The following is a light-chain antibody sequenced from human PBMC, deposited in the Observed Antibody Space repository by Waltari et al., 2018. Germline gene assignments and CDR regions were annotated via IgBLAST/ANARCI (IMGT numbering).Light chain of an antibody. J-gene: IGLJ2*01. V-gene: IGLV2-14*01. CDR1: FSDIGDYNL. Sequence: QSALTQPASVSGSPGQSITISCSGTFSDIGDYNLVFWYQQHPGKAPKLLLYEVNHRPSVVSNRFSGSKSSNTASLTISGLQAEDEAHYYCSSYTLTNALLLFGGGTKVTVL. CDR3: SSYTLTNALLL. CDR2: EVN.